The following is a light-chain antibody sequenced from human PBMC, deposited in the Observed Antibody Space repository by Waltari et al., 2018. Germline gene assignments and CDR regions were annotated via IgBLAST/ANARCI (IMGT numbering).Light chain of an antibody. CDR3: SSFSSGSTPVV. Sequence: QSVLTQPASVSGSPGQSITISCTGTSSDVGSYNFVSWYQQHPGKAPKLIIFNVSNRPSGVSKRFSGSKSGNTASLTICGLQAEDEADFYCSSFSSGSTPVVFGGGTMLTVL. J-gene: IGLJ2*01. V-gene: IGLV2-14*03. CDR1: SSDVGSYNF. CDR2: NVS.